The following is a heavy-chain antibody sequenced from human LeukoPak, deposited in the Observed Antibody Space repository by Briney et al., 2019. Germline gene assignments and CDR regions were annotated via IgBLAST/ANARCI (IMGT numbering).Heavy chain of an antibody. CDR1: GFTFSDYY. V-gene: IGHV3-11*04. J-gene: IGHJ4*02. Sequence: GGSLRLSCAGSGFTFSDYYMSWIRQAPGKGREWVSYISSSDSTIYYTDSVKGRFTTSRDNAKNSLYLQMNSLRADDTAVYYCARADCSSTSCYELDYWGQGTLVTVSS. D-gene: IGHD2-2*01. CDR2: ISSSDSTI. CDR3: ARADCSSTSCYELDY.